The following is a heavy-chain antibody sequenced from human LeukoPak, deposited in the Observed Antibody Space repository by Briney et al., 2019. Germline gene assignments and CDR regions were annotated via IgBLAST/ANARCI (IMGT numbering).Heavy chain of an antibody. D-gene: IGHD3-10*01. V-gene: IGHV3-30*03. Sequence: PGRSLRLSCAASGFTFSSYGMHWVRQAPGKGLEWVAVISYDGSNKYYADSVKGRFAISRDNSKNTLYLQMNSLRAEDTAVYHCARTIYGPLDFWGQGTLVTVSS. CDR3: ARTIYGPLDF. J-gene: IGHJ4*02. CDR2: ISYDGSNK. CDR1: GFTFSSYG.